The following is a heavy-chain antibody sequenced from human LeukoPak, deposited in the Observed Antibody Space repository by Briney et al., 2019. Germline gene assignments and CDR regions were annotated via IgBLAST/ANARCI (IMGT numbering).Heavy chain of an antibody. Sequence: SVKVSCKASGGTFSSYAISWVRQAPGQGLEWMGGIIPIFGTANYAQKFQGRVTITADGSTSTAYMELSSLRSEDTAVYYCARDLAAAGRGFLDFWGQGTLVTVSS. CDR1: GGTFSSYA. CDR2: IIPIFGTA. D-gene: IGHD6-13*01. J-gene: IGHJ4*02. CDR3: ARDLAAAGRGFLDF. V-gene: IGHV1-69*13.